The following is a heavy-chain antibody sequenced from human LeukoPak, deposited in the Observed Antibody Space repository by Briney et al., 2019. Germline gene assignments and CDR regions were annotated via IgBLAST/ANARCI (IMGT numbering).Heavy chain of an antibody. CDR1: GGSISSGGYS. D-gene: IGHD5-12*01. CDR3: ARGGNPAAYYYYYMDV. Sequence: SETLSLTCTVSGGSISSGGYSWSWIRQPPGKGLEWIGYIYYSGSTYYNPSLKSRITISVDTSKNQFSLKLSSVTAADTAVYYCARGGNPAAYYYYYMDVWGKGTTVTVSS. J-gene: IGHJ6*03. V-gene: IGHV4-30-4*07. CDR2: IYYSGST.